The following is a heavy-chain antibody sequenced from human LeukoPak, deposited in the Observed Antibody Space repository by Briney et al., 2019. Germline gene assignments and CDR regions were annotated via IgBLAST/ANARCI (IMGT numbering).Heavy chain of an antibody. CDR2: IYSSGSA. Sequence: SETLFLTCTVSGGPISDHYWSWIRQPSGKGLEWIGRIYSSGSANYSPSLKSRVSMSVDTSNNYFSLNLTSVTAADTALYFCARDVRYASGWSTPESWGQGILVTVSS. CDR1: GGPISDHY. J-gene: IGHJ5*02. CDR3: ARDVRYASGWSTPES. V-gene: IGHV4-4*07. D-gene: IGHD6-19*01.